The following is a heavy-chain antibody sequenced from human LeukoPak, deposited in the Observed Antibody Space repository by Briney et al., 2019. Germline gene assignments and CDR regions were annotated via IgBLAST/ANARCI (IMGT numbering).Heavy chain of an antibody. CDR3: AKGPQRRYCSGGSCYSDY. V-gene: IGHV3-23*01. J-gene: IGHJ4*02. Sequence: GGSLRLSCAASGFTFSSYAMSLVRQAPGKGLEWVSAISGSGGSTYYADSVKGRFTISRDNSKNTLYLQMNSLRAEDTAVYYCAKGPQRRYCSGGSCYSDYWGQGTLVTVSS. CDR1: GFTFSSYA. D-gene: IGHD2-15*01. CDR2: ISGSGGST.